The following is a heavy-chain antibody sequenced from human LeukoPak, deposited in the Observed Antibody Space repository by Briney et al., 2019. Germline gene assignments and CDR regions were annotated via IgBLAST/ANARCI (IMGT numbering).Heavy chain of an antibody. CDR2: IYYSGST. Sequence: SETLSLTCTVSGGSISSYYWSWIRRPPGKGLEWIGYIYYSGSTNYNPSLKSRVTISVDTSKNQFSLKLSSVTAADTAVYYCARAGDCGGDCYMSRFDPWGQGTLVTVSS. J-gene: IGHJ5*02. CDR3: ARAGDCGGDCYMSRFDP. D-gene: IGHD2-21*02. V-gene: IGHV4-59*01. CDR1: GGSISSYY.